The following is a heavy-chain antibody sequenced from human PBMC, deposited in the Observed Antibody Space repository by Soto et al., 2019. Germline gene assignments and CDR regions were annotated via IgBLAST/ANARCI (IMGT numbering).Heavy chain of an antibody. CDR2: IYPGDSDT. V-gene: IGHV5-51*01. Sequence: SLTISCQCSLYSFTSYWIGLVLHLPGKGPEWMGIIYPGDSDTRYSPSFQGQVTISADKSISTAYLQWSSLKASDTAMYYCARQNWRYGDYPDYWGQGTLVTVSS. CDR1: LYSFTSYW. J-gene: IGHJ4*02. D-gene: IGHD4-17*01. CDR3: ARQNWRYGDYPDY.